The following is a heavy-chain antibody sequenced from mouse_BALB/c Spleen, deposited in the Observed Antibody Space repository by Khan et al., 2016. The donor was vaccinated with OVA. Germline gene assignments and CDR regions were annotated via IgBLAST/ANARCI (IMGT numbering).Heavy chain of an antibody. Sequence: IQLVQSGPELVKPGASVKISCKTSGYTFPEYTVHWVKQSLGKSLDWIGVINPKNGGTAYNQKFKGKATLTVDKSSSTADMEFRSLTSEDSAVYYCARDAGRYWGQGTSVTVAS. CDR3: ARDAGRY. V-gene: IGHV1-18*01. J-gene: IGHJ4*01. D-gene: IGHD3-3*01. CDR2: INPKNGGT. CDR1: GYTFPEYT.